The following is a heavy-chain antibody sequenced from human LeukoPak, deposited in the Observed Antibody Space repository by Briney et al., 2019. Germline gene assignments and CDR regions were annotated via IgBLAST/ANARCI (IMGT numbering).Heavy chain of an antibody. J-gene: IGHJ4*02. CDR2: IYYSGST. CDR1: GGSISSYY. V-gene: IGHV4-59*01. Sequence: SETLSLTCTVSGGSISSYYWSWIRQPPGKGLEWIGYIYYSGSTNYNPSLKSRVTMSVDTPYNQFSLKLSSVTAADTAVYYCARVVVTSFYYVDYWGQGTLVTVSS. CDR3: ARVVVTSFYYVDY. D-gene: IGHD4-23*01.